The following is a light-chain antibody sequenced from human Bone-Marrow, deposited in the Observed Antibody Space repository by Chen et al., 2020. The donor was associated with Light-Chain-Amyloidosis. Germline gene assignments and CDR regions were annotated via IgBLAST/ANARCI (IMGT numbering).Light chain of an antibody. CDR1: IIGSTS. J-gene: IGLJ3*02. V-gene: IGLV3-21*02. CDR2: DDS. CDR3: QVWDRSSDRPV. Sequence: SYVLTQPSSVSVAPGQKATIARGGNIIGSTSLHWYQQTPGQAPLLVVYDDSDRPSGIPGRLSGCNSGNTATLTISRVEAGDEADYYCQVWDRSSDRPVFGGGTKLTVL.